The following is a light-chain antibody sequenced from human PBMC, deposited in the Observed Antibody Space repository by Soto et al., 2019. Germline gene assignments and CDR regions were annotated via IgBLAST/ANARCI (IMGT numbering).Light chain of an antibody. J-gene: IGKJ1*01. V-gene: IGKV3-15*01. CDR1: QSLSSG. Sequence: EVVMTQSPVTLSVSPGERATLSCRASQSLSSGLAWYQQKSAQAPRLLIYAASTRATGIPARFSGSGSGTDFTLTISGLQSEDFAVYYCQQYNNWPWTFGQGTKVEIK. CDR3: QQYNNWPWT. CDR2: AAS.